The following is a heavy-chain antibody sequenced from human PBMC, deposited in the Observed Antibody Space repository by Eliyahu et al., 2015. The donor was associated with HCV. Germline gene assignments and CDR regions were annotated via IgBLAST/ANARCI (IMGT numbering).Heavy chain of an antibody. CDR2: ISSNTRYI. D-gene: IGHD6-13*01. CDR3: ARGGVTQQRDDLHDY. V-gene: IGHV3-21*01. J-gene: IGHJ4*02. Sequence: EVQLVESGGGLVKPGGSLRLSCAASGFTFSSYSMNWVRQAPGKGLEWVSSISSNTRYIYYADSVKGRFAVSRDNAKNSLHLQMNSLRAEDTAVYYCARGGVTQQRDDLHDYWGQGTLVIVSS. CDR1: GFTFSSYS.